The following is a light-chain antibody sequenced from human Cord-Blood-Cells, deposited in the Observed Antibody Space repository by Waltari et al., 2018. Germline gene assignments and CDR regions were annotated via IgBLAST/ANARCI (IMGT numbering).Light chain of an antibody. Sequence: EIVFTQSPATPSCSRGQRATLSCRASQSVSSYLAWYQQKPGQAPRLLIYDASNRATGIPARFSGSGSGTDFTLTISSLEPEDFAVYYCQQRSNWPPLTFGGGTKVEIK. V-gene: IGKV3-11*01. CDR1: QSVSSY. CDR2: DAS. J-gene: IGKJ4*01. CDR3: QQRSNWPPLT.